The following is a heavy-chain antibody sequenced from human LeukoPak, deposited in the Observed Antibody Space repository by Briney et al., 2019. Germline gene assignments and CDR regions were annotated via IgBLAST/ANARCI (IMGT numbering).Heavy chain of an antibody. CDR2: IIAYNGNT. Sequence: GASVKVSCKASGYTFTSYGISWVRQSPGQGLEWMGWIIAYNGNTSYAQKLQDRVTMTTDTSTRTAYMELRSLRSDDTAVYYCAREVYCSCTSCYTGRFDYWGQGTLFTVSS. J-gene: IGHJ4*02. D-gene: IGHD2-2*02. CDR3: AREVYCSCTSCYTGRFDY. CDR1: GYTFTSYG. V-gene: IGHV1-18*01.